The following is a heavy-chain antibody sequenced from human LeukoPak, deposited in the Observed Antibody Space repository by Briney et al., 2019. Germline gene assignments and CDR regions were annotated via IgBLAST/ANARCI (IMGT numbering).Heavy chain of an antibody. CDR1: GFTFSSYA. D-gene: IGHD3-9*01. CDR2: ISWNSGSI. CDR3: AKGILTGYSDPVDY. J-gene: IGHJ4*02. V-gene: IGHV3-9*01. Sequence: PGGSLRLSCAASGFTFSSYAMHWVRQAPGKGLEWVSGISWNSGSIGYADSVKGRFTISRDNAKNSLYLQMNSLRAEDTALYYCAKGILTGYSDPVDYWGQGTLVTVSS.